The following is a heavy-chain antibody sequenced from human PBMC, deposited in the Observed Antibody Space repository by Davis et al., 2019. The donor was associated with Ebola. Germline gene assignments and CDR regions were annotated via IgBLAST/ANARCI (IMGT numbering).Heavy chain of an antibody. CDR3: ARAYSDYGDYYFEY. Sequence: PSETLSLTCAVSACSFSSTYWWSWVRQPPGKGLEWIGEIYHSGSTNYNPSLKSRVTISVDKSKNQFSLRLSSVTAADTAVYYCARAYSDYGDYYFEYWGQGILVSVSS. J-gene: IGHJ4*02. D-gene: IGHD4-17*01. CDR2: IYHSGST. V-gene: IGHV4-4*02. CDR1: ACSFSSTYW.